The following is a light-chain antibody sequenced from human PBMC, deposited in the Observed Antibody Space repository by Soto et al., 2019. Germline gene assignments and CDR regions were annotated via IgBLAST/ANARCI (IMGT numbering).Light chain of an antibody. J-gene: IGLJ2*01. Sequence: QSALTQPRSVSGSPGQSVTISCAGTSSDVGAYDYVSWYQQYPGKAPKFIIYDVDKRPSGVPDRFSGSKSSNTASLTISGLQADDEADYYCCSFAGQDTLGIFGGGTKLTVL. V-gene: IGLV2-11*01. CDR3: CSFAGQDTLGI. CDR1: SSDVGAYDY. CDR2: DVD.